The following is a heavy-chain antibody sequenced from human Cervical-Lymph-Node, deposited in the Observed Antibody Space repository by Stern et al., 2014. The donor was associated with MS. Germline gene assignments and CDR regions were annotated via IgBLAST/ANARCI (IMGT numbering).Heavy chain of an antibody. J-gene: IGHJ5*02. CDR3: ARRGGAYSSGWYWFDP. CDR2: IIPIFGTA. CDR1: GGTFSSYA. V-gene: IGHV1-69*01. D-gene: IGHD6-19*01. Sequence: VQLVESGAEVKKPGSSVKVSCKASGGTFSSYAISWVRQAPGQGLEWMGGIIPIFGTANYAQKFQGRVTITADESTSTAYMELSSLRSEDTPVYDCARRGGAYSSGWYWFDPWGQGTLVTVSS.